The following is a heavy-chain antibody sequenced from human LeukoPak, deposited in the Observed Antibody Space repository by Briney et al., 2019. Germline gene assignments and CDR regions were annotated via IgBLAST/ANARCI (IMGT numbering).Heavy chain of an antibody. D-gene: IGHD4-17*01. CDR1: GGTFSSYA. Sequence: SVKVSCKASGGTFSSYAISWVRQAPGQGLEWMGGIIPIFGTANYAQKFQGRVTITADKSTSTAYMELSSLRSEDTAVYYCARAAPRYGDSAGSVWFDPWGQGTLVTVSS. CDR3: ARAAPRYGDSAGSVWFDP. CDR2: IIPIFGTA. J-gene: IGHJ5*02. V-gene: IGHV1-69*06.